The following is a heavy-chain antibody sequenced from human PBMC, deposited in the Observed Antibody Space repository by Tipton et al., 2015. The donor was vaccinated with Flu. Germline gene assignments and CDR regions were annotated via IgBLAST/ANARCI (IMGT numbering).Heavy chain of an antibody. Sequence: LRLSCTVSGGSISSGGAYWSWIRQLPGKGLEWIGGIYYSGSTYYSPSLNSRVSISVDTSNNQFSPKLNSVTAADTAVYYCARDQGFGDGLAYDYYAVDVWGQGTTVTVSS. CDR1: GGSISSGGAY. D-gene: IGHD3-10*01. CDR2: IYYSGST. CDR3: ARDQGFGDGLAYDYYAVDV. J-gene: IGHJ6*02. V-gene: IGHV4-31*03.